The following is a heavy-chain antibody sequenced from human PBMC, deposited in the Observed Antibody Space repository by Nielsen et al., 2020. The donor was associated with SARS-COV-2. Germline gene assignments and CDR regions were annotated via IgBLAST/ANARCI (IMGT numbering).Heavy chain of an antibody. J-gene: IGHJ4*02. CDR1: GGSISSGDYY. CDR2: ISYSGST. CDR3: ARHLPVAGDPAFDY. D-gene: IGHD6-19*01. Sequence: SETLSLTCTVSGGSISSGDYYWTWIRQPPGKGLDYIGYISYSGSTYYNPSLKTRATISVDTSKKQLSLRLSSVTAADTAVYYCARHLPVAGDPAFDYWGQGTLVTVSS. V-gene: IGHV4-30-4*01.